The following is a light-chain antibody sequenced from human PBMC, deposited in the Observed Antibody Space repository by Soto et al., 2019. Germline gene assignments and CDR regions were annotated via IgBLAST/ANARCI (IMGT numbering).Light chain of an antibody. CDR1: QSIFYSSNNKNY. CDR2: WAS. CDR3: QQYYSAPTWT. V-gene: IGKV4-1*01. Sequence: DIVMTQSPDSLAVSLGERATINCKSSQSIFYSSNNKNYLAWFQQKPGQPPKLLIYWASTRETGIPDPFSGSGTGTDFTLTISSLQAEDVAVYYCQQYYSAPTWTFGQGTKVEIK. J-gene: IGKJ1*01.